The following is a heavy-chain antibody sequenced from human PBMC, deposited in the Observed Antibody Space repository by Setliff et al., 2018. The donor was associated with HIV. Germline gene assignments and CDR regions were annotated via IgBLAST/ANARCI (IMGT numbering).Heavy chain of an antibody. V-gene: IGHV4-59*01. Sequence: SETLSLTCTVSGAPLSSYYLNWIRQTPGKGLEWIATIYTTERISYNPSLRSRVTISVETSQNLFSLRLRSVTAADTGVYYCARNRVPSSLWGQGTLVTVSS. CDR3: ARNRVPSSL. CDR2: IYTTERI. J-gene: IGHJ4*02. CDR1: GAPLSSYY. D-gene: IGHD3-10*01.